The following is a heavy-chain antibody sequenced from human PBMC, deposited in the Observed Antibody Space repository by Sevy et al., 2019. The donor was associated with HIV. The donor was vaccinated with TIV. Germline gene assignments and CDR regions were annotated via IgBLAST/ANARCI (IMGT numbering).Heavy chain of an antibody. J-gene: IGHJ4*02. V-gene: IGHV3-30*18. D-gene: IGHD6-13*01. CDR2: ISYDGSNK. CDR3: AKDHTEQQLGN. CDR1: GFTFSSYG. Sequence: GGSLRLSCAASGFTFSSYGMHWVRQAPGKGLEWVAVISYDGSNKYYADSVKGRFTIPRDNSKNTLYLRMNSLRAEDTAVYYCAKDHTEQQLGNWGQGTLVTVSS.